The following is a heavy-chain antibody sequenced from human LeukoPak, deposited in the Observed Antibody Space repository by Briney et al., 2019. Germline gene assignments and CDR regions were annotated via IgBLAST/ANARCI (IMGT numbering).Heavy chain of an antibody. V-gene: IGHV1-69*04. CDR2: IIPILGIA. D-gene: IGHD5-18*01. CDR3: ARVGGGYSYDAEGNYFDY. Sequence: SVKVSCKASGGTFSSYAISWVRQAPGQGLEWMGRIIPILGIANYAQKFQGRVTITADKSTSTAYMELSSLRSEDTAVYYCARVGGGYSYDAEGNYFDYWGQGTLVTVSS. CDR1: GGTFSSYA. J-gene: IGHJ4*02.